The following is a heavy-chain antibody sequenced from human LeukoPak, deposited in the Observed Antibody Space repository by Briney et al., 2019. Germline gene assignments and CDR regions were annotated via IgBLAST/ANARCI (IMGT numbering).Heavy chain of an antibody. CDR2: IYHSGST. D-gene: IGHD5-24*01. Sequence: SQTLSLTCTVSGGSISSGGYYWSWIRQPPGKGLEWIGYIYHSGSTYYNPSLKSRVTISVDRSKNQFSLKLSSVTAADTAVYYCARDRNSDAFDIWGQGTMVTVSS. CDR1: GGSISSGGYY. CDR3: ARDRNSDAFDI. J-gene: IGHJ3*02. V-gene: IGHV4-30-2*01.